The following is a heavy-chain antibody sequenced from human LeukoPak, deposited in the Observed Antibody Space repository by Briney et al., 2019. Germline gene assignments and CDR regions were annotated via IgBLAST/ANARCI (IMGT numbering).Heavy chain of an antibody. CDR1: GDSVSRNSAA. Sequence: SQTLSLTCAISGDSVSRNSAAWHWIRQSPSRGLEWLGRTYYRSEWYSDYAKSLKSRISINSDTSKNQFSLQLSSVTPEDTAVYYCTRGISGRWFGESLSENHHYGMDVWGQGTTVIVSS. CDR3: TRGISGRWFGESLSENHHYGMDV. J-gene: IGHJ6*02. D-gene: IGHD3-10*01. V-gene: IGHV6-1*01. CDR2: TYYRSEWYS.